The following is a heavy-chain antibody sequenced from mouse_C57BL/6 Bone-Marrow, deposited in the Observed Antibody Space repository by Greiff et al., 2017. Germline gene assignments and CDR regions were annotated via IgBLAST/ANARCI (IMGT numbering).Heavy chain of an antibody. Sequence: QVQLQQPGAELVKPGASVKLSCKASGYTFTSYWMHWVKQRPGQGLEWIGMIHPNSGSTNYNEKFKSKDTLTVDKSSSTAYMQLSSLTSEDSAVYYCARPDYYGSSPFAYWGQGTLVTVSA. CDR3: ARPDYYGSSPFAY. V-gene: IGHV1-64*01. CDR2: IHPNSGST. D-gene: IGHD1-1*01. CDR1: GYTFTSYW. J-gene: IGHJ3*01.